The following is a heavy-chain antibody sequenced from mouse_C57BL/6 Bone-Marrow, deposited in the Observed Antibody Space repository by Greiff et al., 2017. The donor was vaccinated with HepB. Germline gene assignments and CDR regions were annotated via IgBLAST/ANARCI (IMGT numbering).Heavy chain of an antibody. V-gene: IGHV1-59*01. J-gene: IGHJ2*01. D-gene: IGHD1-3*01. CDR1: GYTFTSYW. CDR2: IDPSDSYT. Sequence: QVQLKQPGAELVRPGTSVKLSCKASGYTFTSYWMHWVKQRPGQGLEWIGVIDPSDSYTNYNQKFKGKATLTVDTSSSTAYMQLSSLTSEDSAVYYGARLGYIRRGLYFDYWGQGTTLTVSS. CDR3: ARLGYIRRGLYFDY.